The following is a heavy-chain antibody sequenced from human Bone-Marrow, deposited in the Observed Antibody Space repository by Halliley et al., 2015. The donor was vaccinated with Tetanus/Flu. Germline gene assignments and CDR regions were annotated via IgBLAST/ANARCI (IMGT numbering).Heavy chain of an antibody. D-gene: IGHD3-22*01. J-gene: IGHJ4*02. CDR3: AKDFQWRSYFETSGYYWGDNFDY. Sequence: NKNYAAPVKGRFTISRDNSKTTLSLQMNSLRVEDTAVYYCAKDFQWRSYFETSGYYWGDNFDYWGQGTLVAVSS. CDR2: NK. V-gene: IGHV3-33*06.